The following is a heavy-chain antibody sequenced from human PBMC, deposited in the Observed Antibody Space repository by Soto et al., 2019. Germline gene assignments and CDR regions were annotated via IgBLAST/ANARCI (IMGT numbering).Heavy chain of an antibody. V-gene: IGHV3-11*01. CDR2: ISSSGSTI. J-gene: IGHJ5*02. Sequence: GGAQRTSYAASGFPLSGYYKSWVRQAPGKGLEWVSYISSSGSTIYYADSVKGRFTISRDNAKNSLYLQMNSLRAEDTAVYYCARARGLWWFDPWGQGTLVTVSS. D-gene: IGHD3-10*01. CDR1: GFPLSGYY. CDR3: ARARGLWWFDP.